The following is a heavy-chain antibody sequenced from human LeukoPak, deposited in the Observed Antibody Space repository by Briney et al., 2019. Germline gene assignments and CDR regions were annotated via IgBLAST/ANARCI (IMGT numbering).Heavy chain of an antibody. D-gene: IGHD2-15*01. J-gene: IGHJ4*02. V-gene: IGHV3-21*04. Sequence: GGSLRLSCAASGFTFSSYAMNWIRQAPGKGLEWVSSISSSGTYIYYADLVEGRFTISRDNAKNSLYLQMNSLRAGDAAVYYCAKAPVTTCSGAYCYPFDYWSQGTLVTVSS. CDR2: ISSSGTYI. CDR3: AKAPVTTCSGAYCYPFDY. CDR1: GFTFSSYA.